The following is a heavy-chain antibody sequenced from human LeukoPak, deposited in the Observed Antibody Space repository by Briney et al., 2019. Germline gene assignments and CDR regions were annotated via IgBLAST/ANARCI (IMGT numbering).Heavy chain of an antibody. D-gene: IGHD3-16*02. CDR3: ARASPLYDYVWGSYRSNWFDP. CDR1: GYTFTGYY. J-gene: IGHJ5*02. Sequence: ASVKVSCKASGYTFTGYYMHWVRQAPGQGLEWMGWINPNSGGTNYAQKFQGRVTVTRDTSISTAYMELSRLRSDDTAVYYCARASPLYDYVWGSYRSNWFDPWGQGTLVTVSS. CDR2: INPNSGGT. V-gene: IGHV1-2*02.